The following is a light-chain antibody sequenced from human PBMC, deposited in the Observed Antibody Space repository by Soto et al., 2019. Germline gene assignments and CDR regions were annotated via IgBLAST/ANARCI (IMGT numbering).Light chain of an antibody. V-gene: IGKV3-15*01. CDR2: RTS. CDR3: QQYNNWPRAT. J-gene: IGKJ4*01. Sequence: VMTQDPTTPSVPPGWSASPRSRASQSISSNLAWYQQKPGQAPRLLMFRTSTRATGVPARFSGSGSGTEFNITISSLQSQDFAVYYCQQYNNWPRATFGRGTKVDIK. CDR1: QSISSN.